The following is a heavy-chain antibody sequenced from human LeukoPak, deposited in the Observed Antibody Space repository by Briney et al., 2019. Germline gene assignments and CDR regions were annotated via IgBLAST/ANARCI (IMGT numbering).Heavy chain of an antibody. CDR2: FYHGGST. CDR3: AKKDSFVAL. J-gene: IGHJ4*02. V-gene: IGHV4-38-2*02. D-gene: IGHD2-15*01. Sequence: SETLSLTCTVSGYSISSGYYWGWIRQPPGKGLEWIGSFYHGGSTYYNPSLKSRVTISVDTSKNQSSLKLNSETAADTAVYYCAKKDSFVALWGQGTLVTVSS. CDR1: GYSISSGYY.